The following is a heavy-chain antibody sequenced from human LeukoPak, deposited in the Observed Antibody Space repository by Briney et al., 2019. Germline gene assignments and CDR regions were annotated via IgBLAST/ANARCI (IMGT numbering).Heavy chain of an antibody. D-gene: IGHD1-7*01. V-gene: IGHV1-2*02. CDR1: GYTFTGQY. CDR3: ARGMNSITGTTNAFDI. Sequence: ASVKVSCKASGYTFTGQYMHWVRQAPGQGLEWMGWINPNSGGTNYAQKFQGRVTMTRDTSISTAYMELSRLRSDDTAVYYCARGMNSITGTTNAFDIWGQGTMVTVSS. CDR2: INPNSGGT. J-gene: IGHJ3*02.